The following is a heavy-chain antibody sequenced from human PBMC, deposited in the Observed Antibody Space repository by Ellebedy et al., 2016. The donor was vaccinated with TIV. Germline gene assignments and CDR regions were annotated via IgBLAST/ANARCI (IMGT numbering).Heavy chain of an antibody. V-gene: IGHV3-33*01. Sequence: PGGSLRFSCAVSGFTFRSYDMHWVRQAPGKGLEWVAIIWSDGYRKLYADSVQGRFTISRDNSKDTLFLQMNVLRAEDTAVYFCARPRYDGTGTPFDDWGPGTLVTVSS. CDR1: GFTFRSYD. CDR2: IWSDGYRK. D-gene: IGHD1-1*01. CDR3: ARPRYDGTGTPFDD. J-gene: IGHJ4*02.